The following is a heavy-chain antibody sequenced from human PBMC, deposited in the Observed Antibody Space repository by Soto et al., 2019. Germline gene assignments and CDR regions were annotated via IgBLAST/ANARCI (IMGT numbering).Heavy chain of an antibody. CDR1: GYTFASYG. CDR2: ISAYNGNT. CDR3: AVARRTTVTPNDAFDI. Sequence: ASVKVSCKASGYTFASYGISWVRQAPGQGLEWMGWISAYNGNTNYAQKLQGRVTMTTDTSTSTAYMELRSLRSDDTAVYYCAVARRTTVTPNDAFDIWGQGTMVTVSS. V-gene: IGHV1-18*01. D-gene: IGHD4-17*01. J-gene: IGHJ3*02.